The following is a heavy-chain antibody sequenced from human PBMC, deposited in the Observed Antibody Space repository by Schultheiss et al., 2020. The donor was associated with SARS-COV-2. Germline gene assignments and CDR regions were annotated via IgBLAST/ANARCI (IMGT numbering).Heavy chain of an antibody. CDR1: GGSISSYY. D-gene: IGHD2-15*01. Sequence: SQTLSLTCTVSGGSISSYYWSWIRQPPGKGLEWIGYIYYSGSTNYNPSLKSRVSISVDTSKNQFSLKLSSVTAADTAMYYCAREGTVLGYCSGGSCYPYYFDYWGQGTLVTVSS. J-gene: IGHJ4*02. V-gene: IGHV4-4*08. CDR3: AREGTVLGYCSGGSCYPYYFDY. CDR2: IYYSGST.